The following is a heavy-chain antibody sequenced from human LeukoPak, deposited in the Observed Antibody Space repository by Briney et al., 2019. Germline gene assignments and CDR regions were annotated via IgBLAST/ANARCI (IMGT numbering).Heavy chain of an antibody. J-gene: IGHJ4*02. V-gene: IGHV1-69*05. CDR1: GGTFSSYA. CDR2: IIPIFGTA. Sequence: ASVKVSCKASGGTFSSYAISWVRQAPGQGLEWMGGIIPIFGTANYAQKFQGRVTITTDGSTSTAYMELSSLRSEDTAVYYCARDRGSSSVGPFEYWGQGTLVTVSS. D-gene: IGHD6-13*01. CDR3: ARDRGSSSVGPFEY.